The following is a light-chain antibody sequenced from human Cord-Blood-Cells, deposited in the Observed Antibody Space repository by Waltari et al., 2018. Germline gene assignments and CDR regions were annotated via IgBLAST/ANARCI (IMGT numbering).Light chain of an antibody. V-gene: IGLV3-25*03. CDR1: ALPKQL. CDR2: KAS. J-gene: IGLJ2*01. CDR3: QSADSSGTYVV. Sequence: SYELTQPPSVSVSPGQTARITCSGDALPKQLAYWYQQKPGQAPVLVIYKASGGPSWMHERFSGSSSGTTVTLTSSGVQAEDEADYYCQSADSSGTYVVFGGGTKLTVL.